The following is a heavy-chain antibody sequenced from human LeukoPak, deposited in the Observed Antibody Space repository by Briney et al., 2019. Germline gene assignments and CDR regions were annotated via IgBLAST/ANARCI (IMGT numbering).Heavy chain of an antibody. D-gene: IGHD2-21*02. Sequence: SETLSLTCTVSGGSISSYYWSWIRQPPGKGLEWIGYIYYSGSTNYNPSPKSRVTISVDTSKNQFSLKLSSVTAADTAVYYCASAYCGGDCSNAFDIWGQGTMVTVSS. J-gene: IGHJ3*02. CDR3: ASAYCGGDCSNAFDI. V-gene: IGHV4-59*01. CDR2: IYYSGST. CDR1: GGSISSYY.